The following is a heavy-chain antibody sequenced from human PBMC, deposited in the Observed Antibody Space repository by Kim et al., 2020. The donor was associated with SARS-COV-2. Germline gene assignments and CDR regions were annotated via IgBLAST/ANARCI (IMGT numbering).Heavy chain of an antibody. V-gene: IGHV3-74*01. J-gene: IGHJ4*02. CDR3: ARRQVTSGWYYFDY. D-gene: IGHD6-19*01. Sequence: ADSVKGRFTISRDNAKNTLYLQMNSLRAEDTAVYYCARRQVTSGWYYFDYWGQGTLVTVSS.